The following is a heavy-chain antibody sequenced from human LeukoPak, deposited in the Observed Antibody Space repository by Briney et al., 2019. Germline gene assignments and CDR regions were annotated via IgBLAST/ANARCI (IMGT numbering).Heavy chain of an antibody. V-gene: IGHV3-30*03. J-gene: IGHJ4*02. Sequence: GGSLRLSCAASGFSFSSYGMHWLRQAPGKGLEWVALISYDGSDKYYADSVKGRFTISRDNSKNTLYLQMNSLRAEDTAMYSCATLLLGVGGDYWGQGTLVTVPS. CDR3: ATLLLGVGGDY. CDR2: ISYDGSDK. D-gene: IGHD2-15*01. CDR1: GFSFSSYG.